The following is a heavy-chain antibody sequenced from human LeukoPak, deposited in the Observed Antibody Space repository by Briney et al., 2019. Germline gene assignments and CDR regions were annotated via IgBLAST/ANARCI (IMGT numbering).Heavy chain of an antibody. D-gene: IGHD5-24*01. J-gene: IGHJ4*02. V-gene: IGHV4-31*03. CDR2: VYYSGST. Sequence: PSQTLSLTCTVSGGSISSFDSYWRWIRQHPGPGLEWIVCVYYSGSTYFNPSLKSRVTISVDTSKNQFSLNLSSVTAADTAVYYCARGRDAYKVGYWGQGTLVTVSS. CDR1: GGSISSFDSY. CDR3: ARGRDAYKVGY.